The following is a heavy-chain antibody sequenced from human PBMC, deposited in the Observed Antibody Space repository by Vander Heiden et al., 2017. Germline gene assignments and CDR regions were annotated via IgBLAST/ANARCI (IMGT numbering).Heavy chain of an antibody. J-gene: IGHJ6*02. Sequence: QLQLQESGPGLVKPSETLSLTCSVPGGSTSSSSYYWGWIRQPPGKGLEWIGSIYYSGSTYYNPSLKSRVTISVDTSKKQFSLKLSSVTAADTAVYYCAREKTMADYYYYGMDVWGQGTTVTVSS. CDR1: GGSTSSSSYY. V-gene: IGHV4-39*01. D-gene: IGHD6-19*01. CDR2: IYYSGST. CDR3: AREKTMADYYYYGMDV.